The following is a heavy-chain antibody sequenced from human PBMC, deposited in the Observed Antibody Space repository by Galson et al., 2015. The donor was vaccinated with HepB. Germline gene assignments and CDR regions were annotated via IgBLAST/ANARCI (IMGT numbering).Heavy chain of an antibody. D-gene: IGHD3-3*01. J-gene: IGHJ3*01. CDR2: IYPGDSET. Sequence: QSGAEVKKPGESLKISCKGSGYSFGSYWIAWVRQMPGKGLEWMGIIYPGDSETKYNPAFQGQVTISADKSINTAYLQWSTLKASDTAMYYCATPLGEGYYDFWSGYYRAAFAVWGQGTMVTVSS. CDR3: ATPLGEGYYDFWSGYYRAAFAV. CDR1: GYSFGSYW. V-gene: IGHV5-51*01.